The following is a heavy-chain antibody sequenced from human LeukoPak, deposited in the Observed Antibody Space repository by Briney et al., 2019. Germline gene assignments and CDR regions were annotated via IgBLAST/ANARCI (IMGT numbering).Heavy chain of an antibody. Sequence: PGGSLRLSCAASGFTFSSYGMHWVRQAPGKGLEWVAFIRYDGSNKYYADSVKGRFTISRDNSKNTLYLQMNSLRAEDTAVYYCAKDLMRHYYDSSGYRDYWGQGTLVTVSS. D-gene: IGHD3-22*01. CDR1: GFTFSSYG. V-gene: IGHV3-30*02. CDR3: AKDLMRHYYDSSGYRDY. J-gene: IGHJ4*02. CDR2: IRYDGSNK.